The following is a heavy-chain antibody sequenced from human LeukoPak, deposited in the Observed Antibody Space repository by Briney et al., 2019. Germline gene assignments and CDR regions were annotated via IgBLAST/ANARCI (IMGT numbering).Heavy chain of an antibody. Sequence: SETLTLTCTVSGGSISSGNYFWSWIRQPAGKGLEWIGRIYTSGSTNYNPSLKSRVTISVDTSKNQFSLKLSSVTAADTAVYYCASTPKHYYDSKYYFDYWGQGTLVTVSS. CDR3: ASTPKHYYDSKYYFDY. D-gene: IGHD3-22*01. CDR1: GGSISSGNYF. CDR2: IYTSGST. V-gene: IGHV4-61*02. J-gene: IGHJ4*02.